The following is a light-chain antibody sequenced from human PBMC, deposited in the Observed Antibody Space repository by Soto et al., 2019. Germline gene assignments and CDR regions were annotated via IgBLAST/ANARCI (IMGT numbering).Light chain of an antibody. V-gene: IGLV2-14*03. CDR1: SSDIGGYNY. J-gene: IGLJ2*01. CDR2: DVS. CDR3: SSYTTSSTYVV. Sequence: QAVVTQPASVSASPGQSITISCTGTSSDIGGYNYVSWYQQHPGKAPKLMISDVSNRPSGVSDRFSGSKSGNTASLTISGLQAEDEADYFCSSYTTSSTYVVFGGGTQLTVL.